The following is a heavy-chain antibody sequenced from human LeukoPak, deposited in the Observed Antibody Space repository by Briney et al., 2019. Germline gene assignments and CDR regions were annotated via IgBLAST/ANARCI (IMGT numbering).Heavy chain of an antibody. J-gene: IGHJ4*02. CDR1: GYSISSGYY. V-gene: IGHV4-38-2*02. CDR3: ARDSIGGPGSSGYYSDY. Sequence: PSETLSLTCTVSGYSISSGYYWGWIRQPPGKGLEWIGSIYHSGSTYYNPSLKSRVTISVDTSENQFSLKLSSVTAADTAVYYCARDSIGGPGSSGYYSDYWGQGTLVTVSS. D-gene: IGHD3-22*01. CDR2: IYHSGST.